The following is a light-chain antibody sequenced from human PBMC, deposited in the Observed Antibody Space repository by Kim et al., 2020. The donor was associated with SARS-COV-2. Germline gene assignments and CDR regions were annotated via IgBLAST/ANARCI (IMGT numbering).Light chain of an antibody. V-gene: IGKV1-27*01. J-gene: IGKJ3*01. CDR2: GAS. CDR1: QGISNS. Sequence: DIQMTQSPSSLSASVGDRVTITCRASQGISNSLAWYQQKAGKAPKLLINGASTLRSGVPSGFSGSGSGTDFTLTISSLQPEDVATYYCQKYNGAPFTFGPGTKVDIK. CDR3: QKYNGAPFT.